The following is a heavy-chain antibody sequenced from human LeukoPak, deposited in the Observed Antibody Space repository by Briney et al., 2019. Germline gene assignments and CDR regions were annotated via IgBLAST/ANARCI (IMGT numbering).Heavy chain of an antibody. Sequence: GGSLRLSCAASGFTFSSYGMHWVRQAPGKGLEWVAVISYDGSNKYYADSVKGRFTISRDNSKNTLYLQMNSLRAEDTAVYYCAKGPDLGYIDYWGQGTLVTVSS. J-gene: IGHJ4*02. CDR3: AKGPDLGYIDY. CDR2: ISYDGSNK. D-gene: IGHD1-26*01. CDR1: GFTFSSYG. V-gene: IGHV3-30*18.